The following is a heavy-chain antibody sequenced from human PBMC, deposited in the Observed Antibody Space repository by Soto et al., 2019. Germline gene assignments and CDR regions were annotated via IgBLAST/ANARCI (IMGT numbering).Heavy chain of an antibody. CDR3: AREGEGLDY. Sequence: QVQLVESGGGVVQPGRSLRLSCAASGFTFSSYAMHWVRQAPGKGLEWVADTSYDGRNKNYADPVKGRFTISRDNSKNTLYVQMNSLRAEDTAVYYCAREGEGLDYWGQGILVTVSS. CDR1: GFTFSSYA. D-gene: IGHD3-16*01. V-gene: IGHV3-30*04. CDR2: TSYDGRNK. J-gene: IGHJ4*02.